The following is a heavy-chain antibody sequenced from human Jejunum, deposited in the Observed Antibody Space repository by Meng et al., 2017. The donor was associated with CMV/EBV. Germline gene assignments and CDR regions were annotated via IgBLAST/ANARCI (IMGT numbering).Heavy chain of an antibody. Sequence: VQLLEFGXXXXXPXGSXSLSCAAPGFTFRDYAMHWVRQAPGEGLVWVSRIDGGGSSITYMDSVKGRFTVSRDNAKNTLYLQMNSLRVEDTAVYYCARDLSSLGDSWGQGTLVTVSS. V-gene: IGHV3-74*01. CDR2: IDGGGSSI. J-gene: IGHJ4*02. D-gene: IGHD5/OR15-5a*01. CDR1: GFTFRDYA. CDR3: ARDLSSLGDS.